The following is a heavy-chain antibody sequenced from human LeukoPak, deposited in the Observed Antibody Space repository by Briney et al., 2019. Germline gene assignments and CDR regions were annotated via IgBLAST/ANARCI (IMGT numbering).Heavy chain of an antibody. CDR1: GDSITRYY. CDR2: FYDSGNT. D-gene: IGHD2-2*01. J-gene: IGHJ6*03. V-gene: IGHV4-4*07. CDR3: ARGPCASTSCYDFPYYYMDV. Sequence: PSETLSLTCTVSGDSITRYYWSWIRQPAGKGLEWIGRFYDSGNTNYNPSLKSRVTMPVDTSKNQFSLDLRSVTAADTAVYYCARGPCASTSCYDFPYYYMDVWGKGTTVTVSS.